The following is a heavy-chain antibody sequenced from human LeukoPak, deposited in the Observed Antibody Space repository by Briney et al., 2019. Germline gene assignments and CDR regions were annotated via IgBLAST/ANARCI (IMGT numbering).Heavy chain of an antibody. CDR1: GHSFSNFA. V-gene: IGHV3-23*01. J-gene: IGHJ5*01. CDR3: TRDPNGDYVGAFDS. Sequence: GGSLRLSCAASGHSFSNFAMTWVRQAPGKGLEWVSSINGGHYPTYNTDSVKGRFTISRDNSKNTLYLQMNSLRADDTAVYYCTRDPNGDYVGAFDSWGQGTLVTVSS. D-gene: IGHD4-17*01. CDR2: INGGHYPT.